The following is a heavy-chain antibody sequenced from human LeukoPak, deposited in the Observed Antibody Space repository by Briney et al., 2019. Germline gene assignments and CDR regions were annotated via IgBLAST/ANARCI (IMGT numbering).Heavy chain of an antibody. CDR3: ALTSSGWYSRHFDY. J-gene: IGHJ4*02. Sequence: ASVKVSCKASGYTFTSYGISWVRQAPGQGLEWMGWISAYNGNTNYAQKLQGRVTMTTDTSTSTAYMELSSLRSEDTAVYYCALTSSGWYSRHFDYWGQGTLVTVSS. V-gene: IGHV1-18*01. CDR2: ISAYNGNT. CDR1: GYTFTSYG. D-gene: IGHD6-19*01.